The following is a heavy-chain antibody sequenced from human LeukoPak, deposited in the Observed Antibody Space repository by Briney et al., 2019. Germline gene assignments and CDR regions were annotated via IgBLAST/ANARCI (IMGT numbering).Heavy chain of an antibody. CDR3: ARRVISEFSIDKGNWLDP. J-gene: IGHJ5*02. CDR1: GGSISGYY. D-gene: IGHD3-3*02. Sequence: SETLSLTCAVSGGSISGYYWNWIRQSPGKGLEWIGYILSSGSTHHNPSLTSRISLSVDTSKNQFSLKLSSVTAADTAVYYCARRVISEFSIDKGNWLDPWGQGTLVTVSS. CDR2: ILSSGST. V-gene: IGHV4-4*09.